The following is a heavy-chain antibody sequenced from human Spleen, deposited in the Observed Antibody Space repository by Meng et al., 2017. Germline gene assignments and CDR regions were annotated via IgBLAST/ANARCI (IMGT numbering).Heavy chain of an antibody. V-gene: IGHV3-30*04. J-gene: IGHJ3*01. CDR3: ARALSGYNSGFGAIDL. CDR2: ISYDYGSNR. CDR1: GFTFSSHA. Sequence: GESLKIPCAASGFTFSSHALHWVRQAPGKGLEWVAVISYDYGSNRYYADSVKGRFTISRDASKNTLYLQMNSLRVEDTAVYYCARALSGYNSGFGAIDLWGQGTMVTVSS. D-gene: IGHD6-19*01.